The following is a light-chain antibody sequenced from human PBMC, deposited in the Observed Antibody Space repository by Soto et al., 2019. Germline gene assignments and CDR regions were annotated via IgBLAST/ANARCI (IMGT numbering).Light chain of an antibody. CDR3: QQYNTYTG. Sequence: DIQMTQSPSTLSASVGDRVTITCRASQNINIWLAWYQQKPGKAPKLLIYRASTLQTGVPSRFSGSGSGTEFTLTISSLQPDDFATYYCQQYNTYTGFGPGTEVDLK. CDR1: QNINIW. V-gene: IGKV1-5*03. CDR2: RAS. J-gene: IGKJ3*01.